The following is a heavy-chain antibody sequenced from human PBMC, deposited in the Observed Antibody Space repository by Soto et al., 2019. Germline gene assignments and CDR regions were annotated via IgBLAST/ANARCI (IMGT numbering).Heavy chain of an antibody. CDR3: ARVPYYDILTGYQTDYYYYGMDV. V-gene: IGHV1-18*01. CDR1: GYTFTSSG. D-gene: IGHD3-9*01. J-gene: IGHJ6*02. Sequence: ASVKVSCKASGYTFTSSGISWVRQAPGQGLEWMGWISAYNGNTNYAQELQGRVTMTTDTSTSTAYMELRSLRSDDTAVYYCARVPYYDILTGYQTDYYYYGMDVWGQGTTVTVSS. CDR2: ISAYNGNT.